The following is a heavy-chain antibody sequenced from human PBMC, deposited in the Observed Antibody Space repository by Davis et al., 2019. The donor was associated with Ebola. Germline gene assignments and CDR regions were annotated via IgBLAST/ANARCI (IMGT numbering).Heavy chain of an antibody. V-gene: IGHV3-7*01. J-gene: IGHJ4*02. CDR2: IKQDGSEK. CDR3: ARGVLNQWLVLNY. Sequence: GESLKISCVASGFTLSSYWMSWVRQAPGKGLEWVANIKQDGSEKYYVDSVKGRFTISRDNAKNSLYLQMISLRAEDTAVYYCARGVLNQWLVLNYWGQGTLVTVSS. D-gene: IGHD6-19*01. CDR1: GFTLSSYW.